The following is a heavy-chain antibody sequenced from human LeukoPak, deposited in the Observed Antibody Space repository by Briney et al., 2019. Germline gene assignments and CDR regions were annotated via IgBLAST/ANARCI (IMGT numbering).Heavy chain of an antibody. CDR1: GGSFSGYY. J-gene: IGHJ6*03. V-gene: IGHV4-34*01. D-gene: IGHD3-22*01. Sequence: SETLSLTCAVYGGSFSGYYWSWIRQPPGKGLEWIGEINHSGSTNYNPSLKSRVTISVDTSKNQFSLKLSSVTAADTAVYYCARGGGRVVVIGYYYMDVWGKGTTVTVS. CDR3: ARGGGRVVVIGYYYMDV. CDR2: INHSGST.